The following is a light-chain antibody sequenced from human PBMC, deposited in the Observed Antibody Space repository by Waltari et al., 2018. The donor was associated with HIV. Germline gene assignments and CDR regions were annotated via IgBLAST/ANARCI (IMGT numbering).Light chain of an antibody. CDR3: SSYGENIRVL. CDR1: SSDIGASDS. Sequence: QSALPQPPSASGSLGQSVTTSCTGPSSDIGASDSVSWFQQHPNTAPKLCLYEVSKRPSGLPDGAAGAWAGQAAWLSGAGPQPDGTARYLCSSYGENIRVLFGGGT. CDR2: EVS. V-gene: IGLV2-8*01. J-gene: IGLJ2*01.